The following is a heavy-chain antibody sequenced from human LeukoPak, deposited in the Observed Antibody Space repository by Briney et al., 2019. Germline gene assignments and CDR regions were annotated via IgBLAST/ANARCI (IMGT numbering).Heavy chain of an antibody. CDR3: ARDRAPHSSSWYGYFDS. CDR2: IIPIFGTA. D-gene: IGHD6-13*01. V-gene: IGHV1-69*05. Sequence: ASVKVSYKASRGTFSRYSISWVRQAPGQGLEWMGGIIPIFGTANYAQKFQVRVTITMDESTSTAYMKLGSLRSEDTAVYYCARDRAPHSSSWYGYFDSWGQGTLVTVSS. J-gene: IGHJ4*02. CDR1: RGTFSRYS.